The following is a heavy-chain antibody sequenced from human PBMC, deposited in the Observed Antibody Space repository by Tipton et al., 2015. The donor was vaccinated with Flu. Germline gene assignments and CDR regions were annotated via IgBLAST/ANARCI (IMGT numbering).Heavy chain of an antibody. J-gene: IGHJ6*02. CDR2: INPNSGGT. D-gene: IGHD2-2*01. CDR3: AREDIVVVPAAEIRSSGMDV. V-gene: IGHV1-2*02. Sequence: QVQLVQSGAEVKKPGASVKVSCKASGYTFTGYYMHWVRQAPGQGLEWMGWINPNSGGTNYAQKSQGRVTMTRDTSISTAYMELSRLRSDDTAVYYCAREDIVVVPAAEIRSSGMDVWGQGTTVTVSS. CDR1: GYTFTGYY.